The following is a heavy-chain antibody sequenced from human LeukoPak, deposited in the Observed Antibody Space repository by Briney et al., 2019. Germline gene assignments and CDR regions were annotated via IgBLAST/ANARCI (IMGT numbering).Heavy chain of an antibody. Sequence: GGSLRLSCAASGFTFSSYEMNWVRQAPGKGLEWVSYISSSGSTIYYADSVKGRFTISRDNAKNSLYLQMNSLRAEDTAVYYCARLLGYYDSSGQFDPWGQGTLVTVSS. V-gene: IGHV3-48*03. J-gene: IGHJ5*02. CDR3: ARLLGYYDSSGQFDP. D-gene: IGHD3-22*01. CDR1: GFTFSSYE. CDR2: ISSSGSTI.